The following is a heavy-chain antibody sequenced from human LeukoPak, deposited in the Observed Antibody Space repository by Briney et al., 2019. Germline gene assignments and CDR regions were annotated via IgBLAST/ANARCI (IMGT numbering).Heavy chain of an antibody. D-gene: IGHD2-8*01. J-gene: IGHJ4*02. V-gene: IGHV4-34*01. CDR1: GGSFSGYY. Sequence: SETLSLTCAVYGGSFSGYYWSWIRQPPGKGLEWIGEINHSGSTNYNPSLKSRVTISVDTSKNQFSLKLSSVTAADTAVYYCASSYCTNGVCYFASDYFDYWGQGTLVTVSS. CDR3: ASSYCTNGVCYFASDYFDY. CDR2: INHSGST.